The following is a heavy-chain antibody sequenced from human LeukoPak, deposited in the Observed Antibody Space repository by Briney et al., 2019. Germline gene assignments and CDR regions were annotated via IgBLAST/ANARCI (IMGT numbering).Heavy chain of an antibody. CDR3: AKLIGEKSSSPLDY. J-gene: IGHJ4*02. CDR1: GFTFDDYA. CDR2: ISWNSGSI. Sequence: GGSLRLSCAASGFTFDDYAMHWVRQAPGKGLEWVSGISWNSGSIGYADSVKGRFTISRDNAKNSLYLQMNSLRAEDTAVYYCAKLIGEKSSSPLDYWGQGTLVTVSS. D-gene: IGHD6-6*01. V-gene: IGHV3-9*01.